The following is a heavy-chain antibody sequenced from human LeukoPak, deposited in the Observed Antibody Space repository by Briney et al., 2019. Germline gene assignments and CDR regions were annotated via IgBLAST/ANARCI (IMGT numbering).Heavy chain of an antibody. CDR3: ARLDCSGGSCYSHYYYYMDV. D-gene: IGHD2-15*01. J-gene: IGHJ6*03. Sequence: PSETLSLTCTVSGGSLSNYYWSWIRPPPGKGLEWIADIYYSGSTNYNPSLKSRVTISVDTSKNQFSLKLSSVTAADTAVYYCARLDCSGGSCYSHYYYYMDVWGIGTTVTVSS. V-gene: IGHV4-59*01. CDR1: GGSLSNYY. CDR2: IYYSGST.